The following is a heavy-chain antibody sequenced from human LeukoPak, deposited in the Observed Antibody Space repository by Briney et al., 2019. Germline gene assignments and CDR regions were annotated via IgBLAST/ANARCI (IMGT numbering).Heavy chain of an antibody. Sequence: PGGSLRLSCAASGFTFSSYAMSWVRQAPRQGLEWVSAISGSDGSTYYADSVKGRFTISRDNSKNTLYLQMNSLRAEDTAVYYCAKDSPIAVTRGYFDLWGRGTLVTVSS. CDR3: AKDSPIAVTRGYFDL. V-gene: IGHV3-23*01. J-gene: IGHJ2*01. CDR2: ISGSDGST. D-gene: IGHD6-19*01. CDR1: GFTFSSYA.